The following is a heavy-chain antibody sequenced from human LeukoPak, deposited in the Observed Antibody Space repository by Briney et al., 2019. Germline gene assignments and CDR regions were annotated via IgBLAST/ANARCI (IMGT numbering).Heavy chain of an antibody. J-gene: IGHJ4*02. V-gene: IGHV4-59*01. CDR2: ISHNGYT. CDR3: ARAGPENLNSRYYIDF. D-gene: IGHD1-1*01. Sequence: SETLSLTCTVSGDSINKYFWSWLRQSPGKGLEWIGYISHNGYTNYNPSLNSRVTISLDKSNNQFSPRLSSVTAADTAVYYCARAGPENLNSRYYIDFWGQGILVTVSS. CDR1: GDSINKYF.